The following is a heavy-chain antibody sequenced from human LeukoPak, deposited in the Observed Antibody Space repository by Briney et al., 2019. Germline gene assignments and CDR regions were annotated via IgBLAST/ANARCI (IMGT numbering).Heavy chain of an antibody. Sequence: GGSLRLPCAASGFTFSSYGMHWVRQAPGKGLEWVAFIRYDGSNKYYADSVKGRFTISRDNSKNTLYLQMNSLRAEDTAVYYCAKDPNSYYGSGSYYYWGQGTLVTVSS. V-gene: IGHV3-30*02. CDR1: GFTFSSYG. CDR2: IRYDGSNK. D-gene: IGHD3-10*01. CDR3: AKDPNSYYGSGSYYY. J-gene: IGHJ4*01.